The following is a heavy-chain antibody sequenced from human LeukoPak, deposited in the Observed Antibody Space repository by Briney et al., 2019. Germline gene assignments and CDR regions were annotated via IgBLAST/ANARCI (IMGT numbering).Heavy chain of an antibody. CDR1: GFTFSSYS. V-gene: IGHV3-48*01. Sequence: GGSLRLSCAASGFTFSSYSMNWVRQAPGKGLEWVSYISSSSSTIYYADSVKGRFTISRDNAKNSLYLQMNSLRAEDTAVYYCARTYYYDSSGYLDYWGQGTLVTVSS. CDR2: ISSSSSTI. D-gene: IGHD3-22*01. CDR3: ARTYYYDSSGYLDY. J-gene: IGHJ4*02.